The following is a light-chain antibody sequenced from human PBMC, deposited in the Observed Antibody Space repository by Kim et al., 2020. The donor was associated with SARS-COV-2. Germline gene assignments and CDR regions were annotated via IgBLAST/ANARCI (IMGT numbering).Light chain of an antibody. V-gene: IGKV1-33*01. CDR1: QDITNY. CDR2: DVT. Sequence: ASVGDRVTITCQAIQDITNYLNWYQQKPGKTPKLLIYDVTNLERGVPSRFSGAGFGTNFTFTISSLHPEDAATYFCQQYANLPITFGQGTRLEIK. CDR3: QQYANLPIT. J-gene: IGKJ5*01.